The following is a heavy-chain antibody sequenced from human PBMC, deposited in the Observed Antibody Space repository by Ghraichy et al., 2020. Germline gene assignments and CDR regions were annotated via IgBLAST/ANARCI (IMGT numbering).Heavy chain of an antibody. V-gene: IGHV3-23*01. CDR1: GFTFSSYA. CDR3: AKVALVGQLVQNWFDP. J-gene: IGHJ5*02. Sequence: GGSLRLSCAASGFTFSSYAMSWVRQAPGKGLEWVSGISGSGGSTYYAESVKGRFTISRDNSKNTLYLQINSLKAEDTAVYYCAKVALVGQLVQNWFDPWGQGTLVTVSS. CDR2: ISGSGGST. D-gene: IGHD6-6*01.